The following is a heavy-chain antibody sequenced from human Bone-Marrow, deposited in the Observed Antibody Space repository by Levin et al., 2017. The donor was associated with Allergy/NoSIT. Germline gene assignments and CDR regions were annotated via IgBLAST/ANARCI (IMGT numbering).Heavy chain of an antibody. CDR2: MSHDGNFR. D-gene: IGHD1-26*01. CDR1: EFTFSRYP. Sequence: GESLKISCVGSEFTFSRYPMHWVRQAPGKGLEWVAVMSHDGNFRSYGDSVKGRFTISRDNSEDTLYLQMNNLRPEDTAVYFCTRGSGSYPWAVFDYWGQGTLVTVSS. J-gene: IGHJ4*02. CDR3: TRGSGSYPWAVFDY. V-gene: IGHV3-30*03.